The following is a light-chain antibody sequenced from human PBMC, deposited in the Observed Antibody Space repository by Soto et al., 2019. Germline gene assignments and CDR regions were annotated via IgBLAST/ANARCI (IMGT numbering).Light chain of an antibody. CDR3: QQYGTSRT. CDR1: QRVSSNY. CDR2: GAS. J-gene: IGKJ1*01. Sequence: EIVLTQSPGTLSLSPGERATLFCRASQRVSSNYLAWYQQKPGQAPRLLIYGASRRATGIPDRFSGSGSGRDFTLTISRLEPEDFAMYYCQQYGTSRTFGQGTKVEIK. V-gene: IGKV3-20*01.